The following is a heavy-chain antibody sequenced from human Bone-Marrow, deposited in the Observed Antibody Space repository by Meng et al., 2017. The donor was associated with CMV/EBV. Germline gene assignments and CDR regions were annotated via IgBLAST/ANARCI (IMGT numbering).Heavy chain of an antibody. J-gene: IGHJ1*01. CDR3: AKEDDYGEYNPGK. V-gene: IGHV3-30*02. D-gene: IGHD4-17*01. CDR1: GFTFSSYG. CDR2: ISYDGSNK. Sequence: GESLKISCAASGFTFSSYGMHWVRQAPGKGLEWVAFISYDGSNKYYADSVQGRFTISRDNSKNTLFLQMNSLRAEDTAVYYCAKEDDYGEYNPGKWGQGTLVTVSS.